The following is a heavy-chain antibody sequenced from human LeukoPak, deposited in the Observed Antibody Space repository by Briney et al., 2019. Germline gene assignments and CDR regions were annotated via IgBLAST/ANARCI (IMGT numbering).Heavy chain of an antibody. Sequence: GESLKISCKGSGYSFSSKWIGWVRQMPGKGLEWMGIIYPGDSDTRYSPSLQGQVTISADKSISTAYLQWSSLKASDTAMYYCARLVVRGVIMYYFDYWGQGSLVTVSS. CDR3: ARLVVRGVIMYYFDY. CDR2: IYPGDSDT. D-gene: IGHD3-10*02. CDR1: GYSFSSKW. V-gene: IGHV5-51*01. J-gene: IGHJ4*02.